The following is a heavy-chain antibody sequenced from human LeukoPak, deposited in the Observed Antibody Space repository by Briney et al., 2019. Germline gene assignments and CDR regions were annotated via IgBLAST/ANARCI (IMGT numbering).Heavy chain of an antibody. D-gene: IGHD3-16*01. CDR3: ASQSYARFDP. CDR2: IQPDGSEQ. Sequence: LGGSLRLSCAASGFTFSSNWMSWVRQAPGKGLEWVGNIQPDGSEQYPVDSVKGRFTISRDNARNSLFLQMNSLRVEDTAVYYCASQSYARFDPWGQGTLVTVSS. J-gene: IGHJ5*02. V-gene: IGHV3-7*01. CDR1: GFTFSSNW.